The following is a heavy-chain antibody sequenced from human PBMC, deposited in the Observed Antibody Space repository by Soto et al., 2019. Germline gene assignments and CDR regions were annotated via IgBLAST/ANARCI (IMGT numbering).Heavy chain of an antibody. CDR1: GFTFSGYA. J-gene: IGHJ3*02. CDR2: IANNGGSK. D-gene: IGHD2-2*02. Sequence: GGYLRLSCSTSGFTFSGYAMHWVRQAPGKGLEYVSVIANNGGSKYHADSVNGRFTISRDNSNNMLYLQMSSLRAEDTAVYYCVKALSARYNSAKAFDIWGQGTLVTVSS. CDR3: VKALSARYNSAKAFDI. V-gene: IGHV3-64D*06.